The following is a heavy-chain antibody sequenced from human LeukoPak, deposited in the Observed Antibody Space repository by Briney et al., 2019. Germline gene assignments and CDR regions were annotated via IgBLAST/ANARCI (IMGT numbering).Heavy chain of an antibody. CDR3: ASSVDSYGYDY. V-gene: IGHV4-59*01. CDR2: IYYSGST. D-gene: IGHD5-18*01. J-gene: IGHJ4*02. Sequence: SETLSLTCTVSGGSISSYYWSWIRQPPGKGLEWIGYIYYSGSTNYNPSLKSRVTISVDTSKNQFSLKLSSVTAADTAVYYCASSVDSYGYDYWGQGALVTVSS. CDR1: GGSISSYY.